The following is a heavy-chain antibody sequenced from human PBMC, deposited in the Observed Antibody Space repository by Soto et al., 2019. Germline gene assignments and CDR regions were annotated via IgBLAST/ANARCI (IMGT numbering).Heavy chain of an antibody. J-gene: IGHJ5*02. CDR1: GGSISSGDYY. CDR3: ARGVTFGGVIAPRFDP. CDR2: IHNSGTT. V-gene: IGHV4-31*03. D-gene: IGHD3-16*02. Sequence: SDTLSLTCSVSGGSISSGDYYWSWIRQHPGKGLEWIGYIHNSGTTYYIPPLKSRVAMTVDTSKNQLSLKLTSVTAADTAVYYCARGVTFGGVIAPRFDPWGQGTPVTVSS.